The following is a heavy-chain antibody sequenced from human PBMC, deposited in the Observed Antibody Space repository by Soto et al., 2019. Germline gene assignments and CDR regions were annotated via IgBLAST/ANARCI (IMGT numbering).Heavy chain of an antibody. J-gene: IGHJ6*02. V-gene: IGHV3-30*18. CDR1: GFTFSGYG. Sequence: QVQLVESGGGVVQPGRSLRLSCAASGFTFSGYGMHWVRQAPGKGLEWVAVISSGGSNKYYADSVKGRFTISRDNSKNTLYLQMNSLGPEDTAVYYWAKELGSGYYYGMDVWGQGATVTVSS. D-gene: IGHD3-10*01. CDR3: AKELGSGYYYGMDV. CDR2: ISSGGSNK.